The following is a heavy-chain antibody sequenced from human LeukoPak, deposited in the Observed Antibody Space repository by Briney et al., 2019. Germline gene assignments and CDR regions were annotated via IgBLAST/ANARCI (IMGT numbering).Heavy chain of an antibody. CDR3: AKVQGYCSETSCYPDY. D-gene: IGHD2-2*01. J-gene: IGHJ4*02. CDR2: INTNTGNP. CDR1: GYTFTSYA. Sequence: AASVKVSCKASGYTFTSYAINWVRQAPGQGLEWMGWINTNTGNPTYAQGFTGRFVFSLDTSVNTAYLQISSLKTEDTAVYYCAKVQGYCSETSCYPDYWGQGTLVTVSS. V-gene: IGHV7-4-1*02.